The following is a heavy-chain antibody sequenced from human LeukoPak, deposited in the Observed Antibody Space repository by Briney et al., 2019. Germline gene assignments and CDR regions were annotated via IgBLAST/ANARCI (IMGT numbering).Heavy chain of an antibody. CDR2: FDPEDGET. Sequence: ASVKVSCKVSGYAVTEISMHCVRQAPGKGLELMGGFDPEDGETIYAQKFQGRVTITADESTSTAYMELSSLRSEDTAVYYCARHTAGLVRADYYYYYYMDVWGKGTTVTVSS. CDR3: ARHTAGLVRADYYYYYYMDV. V-gene: IGHV1-24*01. D-gene: IGHD6-6*01. J-gene: IGHJ6*03. CDR1: GYAVTEIS.